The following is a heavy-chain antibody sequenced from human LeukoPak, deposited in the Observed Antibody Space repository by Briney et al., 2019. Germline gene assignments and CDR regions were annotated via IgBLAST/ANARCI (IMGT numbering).Heavy chain of an antibody. D-gene: IGHD5-12*01. CDR1: GFTFSTYS. V-gene: IGHV3-23*03. CDR3: YKDQRPDSGSDIDS. J-gene: IGHJ4*02. Sequence: PGGSLRLSCAASGFTFSTYSMNWVRQAPRKGLEWVSLIYPGGDTTYYADSVKGRFTISRDNSKNTLYLQMYSLRAEDTAVYYCYKDQRPDSGSDIDSWGRGTLVIVSS. CDR2: IYPGGDTT.